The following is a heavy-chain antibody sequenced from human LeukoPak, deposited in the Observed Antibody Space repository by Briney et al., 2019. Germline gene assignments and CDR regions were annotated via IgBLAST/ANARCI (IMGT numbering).Heavy chain of an antibody. CDR1: GFTFSSYW. Sequence: GGSLRLSCAASGFTFSSYWMSWVRQAPGKGLEWVANIKQDGSEKYYVDSVKGRFTISRDNAKNSLYLQMNSLRAEDTAVYYCAREVLRFLEWFRFDPWGQGTLVTVSS. J-gene: IGHJ5*02. D-gene: IGHD3-3*01. CDR3: AREVLRFLEWFRFDP. V-gene: IGHV3-7*01. CDR2: IKQDGSEK.